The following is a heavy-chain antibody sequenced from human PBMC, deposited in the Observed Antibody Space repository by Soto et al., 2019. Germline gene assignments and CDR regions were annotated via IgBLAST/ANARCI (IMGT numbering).Heavy chain of an antibody. CDR2: VYYTGDT. D-gene: IGHD4-17*01. J-gene: IGHJ6*02. Sequence: QVQLQQWGTRLVKPSETLSLTCTVSSGPDRSHNWGWIRQPRGRGLEWIGYVYYTGDTAYNPSLRGRVTISADTSTNDISLTLNSVTAADTAVYYCVRQGIDYLHGLVDVWGQGTTVSVSS. CDR1: SGPDRSHN. V-gene: IGHV4-59*08. CDR3: VRQGIDYLHGLVDV.